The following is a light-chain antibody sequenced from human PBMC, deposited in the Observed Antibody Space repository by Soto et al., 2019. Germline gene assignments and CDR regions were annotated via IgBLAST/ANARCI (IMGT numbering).Light chain of an antibody. J-gene: IGKJ1*01. CDR3: QQHNSYPWT. CDR1: QSISSW. CDR2: KAS. V-gene: IGKV1-5*03. Sequence: DTQMTQSPSTLSASVGDRVTITCRASQSISSWLAWYQQKPGKAPKLLIYKASSLESGVPSRFSGSGSGTEFTLTISSLQPDDFATYYCQQHNSYPWTFGQGTKVEIK.